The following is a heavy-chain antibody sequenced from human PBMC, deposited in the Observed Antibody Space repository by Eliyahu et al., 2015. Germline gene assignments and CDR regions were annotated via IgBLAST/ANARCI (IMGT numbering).Heavy chain of an antibody. CDR1: GGXFSSYA. D-gene: IGHD3-3*01. J-gene: IGHJ4*02. CDR3: ARGPEEMRGRAYYYFY. Sequence: QVQLVQSGAEVKKPGSSVKVSCKASGGXFSSYAISWVRQAPGQGPEWMGGITPIFGTANYAQKFQGRVTITADESTSTAYMELSSLRSEDTAVYYCARGPEEMRGRAYYYFYWGQGTLVTVSS. V-gene: IGHV1-69*01. CDR2: ITPIFGTA.